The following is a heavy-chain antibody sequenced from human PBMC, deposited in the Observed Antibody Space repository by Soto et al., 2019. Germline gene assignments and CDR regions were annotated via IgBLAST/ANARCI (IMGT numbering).Heavy chain of an antibody. CDR2: IRSKANKYAT. D-gene: IGHD6-19*01. CDR3: TSPRIAVAGVFWYFDL. Sequence: DVQLVESGGGLVQPGGSLKLSCAASGFSISGSAMHWDRQASGKGLEWIGRIRSKANKYATSYAASVEGRFTISRDDSKNTAFLEMNDLKTEDSAVYFCTSPRIAVAGVFWYFDLWGRGTLVTVSS. J-gene: IGHJ2*01. CDR1: GFSISGSA. V-gene: IGHV3-73*01.